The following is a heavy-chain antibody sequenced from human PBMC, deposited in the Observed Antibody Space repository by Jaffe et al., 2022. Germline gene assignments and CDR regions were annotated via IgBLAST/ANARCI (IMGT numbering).Heavy chain of an antibody. D-gene: IGHD6-19*01. CDR1: GFTVSSNY. CDR2: IYSGGST. CDR3: ARVRYSGSSGWSLGFEPQYFDY. Sequence: EVQLVESGGGLVQPGGSLRLSCAASGFTVSSNYMSWVRQAPGKGLEWVSVIYSGGSTYYADSVKGRFTISRHNSKNTLYLQMNSLRAEDTAVYYCARVRYSGSSGWSLGFEPQYFDYWGQGTLVTVSS. J-gene: IGHJ4*02. V-gene: IGHV3-53*04.